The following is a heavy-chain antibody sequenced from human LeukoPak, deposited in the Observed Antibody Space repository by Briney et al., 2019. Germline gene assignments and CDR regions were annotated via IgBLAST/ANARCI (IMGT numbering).Heavy chain of an antibody. D-gene: IGHD6-6*01. J-gene: IGHJ4*02. CDR2: INPSGGST. CDR1: GYTFTSYY. CDR3: ATLFIAARPNFDY. V-gene: IGHV1-46*01. Sequence: ASVKVSCKASGYTFTSYYMHWVRQAPGKGLEWMGIINPSGGSTSYAQKFQGRVTMTRDMSTSTVYMELSSLRSEDTAVYYCATLFIAARPNFDYWGQGTLVTVSS.